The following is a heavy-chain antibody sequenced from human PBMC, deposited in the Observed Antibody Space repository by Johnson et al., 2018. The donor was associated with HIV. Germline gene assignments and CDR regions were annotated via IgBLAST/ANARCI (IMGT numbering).Heavy chain of an antibody. V-gene: IGHV3-33*08. Sequence: QVQLVESGGGVVQPGRSLRVSCAASGFSFSSYGMHWVRQAPGKGLEWVAVIWYDGSNKYYADSVKGRFTISRDNSKNTLYLQMNSLRAEDTAVYYCARGEEMATILIWGQGTMVTVSS. CDR1: GFSFSSYG. J-gene: IGHJ3*02. D-gene: IGHD5-24*01. CDR3: ARGEEMATILI. CDR2: IWYDGSNK.